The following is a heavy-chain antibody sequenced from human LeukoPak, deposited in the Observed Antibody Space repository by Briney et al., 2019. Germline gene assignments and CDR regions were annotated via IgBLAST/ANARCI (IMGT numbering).Heavy chain of an antibody. Sequence: GGSLRLSCAASGFTLRDYVMSWVRQAPGKGLEWVSYIDPSGTALFYADSDKGRFTISRDNGKNSLYLQLRSLRADDTAVYYCARAAYNWNWGQGTLVTVSS. V-gene: IGHV3-11*01. CDR3: ARAAYNWN. J-gene: IGHJ4*02. CDR1: GFTLRDYV. CDR2: IDPSGTAL. D-gene: IGHD1-20*01.